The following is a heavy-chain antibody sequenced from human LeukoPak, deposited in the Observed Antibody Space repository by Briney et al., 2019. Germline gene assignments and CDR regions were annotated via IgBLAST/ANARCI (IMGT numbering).Heavy chain of an antibody. CDR1: GGSISSGSYY. CDR2: IYTSGST. V-gene: IGHV4-61*02. J-gene: IGHJ5*02. CDR3: ARGGIAAAGFINWFDP. Sequence: SETLSLTCTVSGGSISSGSYYWSWIRQPAGKGLEWIGRIYTSGSTNYNTSLKRRVTISVDTSKNQFSLNLSSVTAADTAVYYCARGGIAAAGFINWFDPWGQGTLVTVSS. D-gene: IGHD6-13*01.